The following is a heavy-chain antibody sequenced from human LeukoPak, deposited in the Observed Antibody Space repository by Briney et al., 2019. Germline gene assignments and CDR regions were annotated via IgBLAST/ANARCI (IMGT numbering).Heavy chain of an antibody. D-gene: IGHD3-22*01. J-gene: IGHJ3*02. Sequence: GGSLRLSCAASGFTFSSYAMHWVRQAPGKGLEWVAVISYDGSNKYYADSVKGRFTISRDNSKNTLYLQMNSLRAEDTAVYYCARDFDDSSGWYDAFDIWGQGTMVTVSS. V-gene: IGHV3-30*04. CDR2: ISYDGSNK. CDR3: ARDFDDSSGWYDAFDI. CDR1: GFTFSSYA.